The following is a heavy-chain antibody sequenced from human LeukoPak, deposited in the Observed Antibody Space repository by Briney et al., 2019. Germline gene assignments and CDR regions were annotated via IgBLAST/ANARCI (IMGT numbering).Heavy chain of an antibody. Sequence: GGSLRLSCAASGFTFSTYWMSWVRQAPGKGLEWVSAISGSGGSTYYADSVKGRFTISRDNSKNTLYLQMNSLRAEDTAVYYCAKRSMMGYSYGFDYWGQGTLVTVSS. CDR1: GFTFSTYW. CDR2: ISGSGGST. J-gene: IGHJ4*02. D-gene: IGHD5-18*01. CDR3: AKRSMMGYSYGFDY. V-gene: IGHV3-23*01.